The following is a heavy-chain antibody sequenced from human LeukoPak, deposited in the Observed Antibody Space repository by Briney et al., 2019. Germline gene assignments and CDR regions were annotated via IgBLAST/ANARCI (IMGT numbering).Heavy chain of an antibody. CDR2: ISSSGSTI. D-gene: IGHD7-27*01. CDR3: AKLGAKLGTGSAFDL. Sequence: GGSLRLSCAASGFTFSNYYMSWIRQAAGEGLEWVSSISSSGSTIYYADSVQGRFTISRDNSKNTLFLQMNDLRKEDTALYYCAKLGAKLGTGSAFDLWALGHMVTVSS. V-gene: IGHV3-11*04. CDR1: GFTFSNYY. J-gene: IGHJ3*01.